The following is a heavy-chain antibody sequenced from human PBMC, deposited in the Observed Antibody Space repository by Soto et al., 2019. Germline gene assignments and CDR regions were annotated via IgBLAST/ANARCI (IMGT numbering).Heavy chain of an antibody. J-gene: IGHJ5*02. V-gene: IGHV1-46*01. CDR2: INPSGGST. Sequence: EASVKVSCKASGYTFTSYYMHWVRQAPGQGLEWMGIINPSGGSTSYAQKFQGRVTMTRDTSTSTVYMELSSLRSEDTAVYYCAGRARGRDWFDPWGQGTLVTVSS. CDR1: GYTFTSYY. D-gene: IGHD3-10*01. CDR3: AGRARGRDWFDP.